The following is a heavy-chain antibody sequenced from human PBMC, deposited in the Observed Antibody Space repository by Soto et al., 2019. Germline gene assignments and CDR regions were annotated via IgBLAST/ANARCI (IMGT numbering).Heavy chain of an antibody. D-gene: IGHD6-13*01. J-gene: IGHJ6*04. Sequence: PGGSLRLSCTASGFTFGDYAMSWFRQAPGKGLEWVGFIRSKAYGGTTEYAASVKGRFTISRDDSKSIAYLQMNSLKTEDTAVYYCTISSSTYYYYGIDVWGKATKVTVFS. CDR3: TISSSTYYYYGIDV. V-gene: IGHV3-49*03. CDR1: GFTFGDYA. CDR2: IRSKAYGGTT.